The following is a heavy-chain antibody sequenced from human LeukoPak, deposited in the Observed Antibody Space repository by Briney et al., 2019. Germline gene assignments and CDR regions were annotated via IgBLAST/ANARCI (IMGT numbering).Heavy chain of an antibody. CDR2: INGGNDDT. V-gene: IGHV3-23*01. Sequence: GGSLRLSCAASGFTVSSNYMSWVRQAPGKGLEWVSAINGGNDDTNYANSVKGRFTISRDNSRNTLYLQMNNLRAEDTGVYYCAKESLRVVPSATFDYWGQGTLVTVSS. D-gene: IGHD2-2*01. CDR3: AKESLRVVPSATFDY. CDR1: GFTVSSNY. J-gene: IGHJ4*02.